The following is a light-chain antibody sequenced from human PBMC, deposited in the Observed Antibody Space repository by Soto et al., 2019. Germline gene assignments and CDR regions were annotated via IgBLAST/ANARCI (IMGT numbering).Light chain of an antibody. CDR3: QQSYNAPPT. J-gene: IGKJ1*01. V-gene: IGKV1-39*01. Sequence: DIQMTQSPSPLSASVGDRVTITCRSNQSVSIYLNWYHHKPGKAPKLLIYTASNLQNGVPSRFSGSGSGTDFALTIRSLQPEDFATYYCQQSYNAPPTFGQGTKVELK. CDR1: QSVSIY. CDR2: TAS.